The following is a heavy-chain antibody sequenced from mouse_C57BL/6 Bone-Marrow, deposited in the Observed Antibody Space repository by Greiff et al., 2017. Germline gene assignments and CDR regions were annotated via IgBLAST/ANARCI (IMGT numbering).Heavy chain of an antibody. J-gene: IGHJ3*01. CDR1: GFSFNTYA. V-gene: IGHV10-1*01. CDR2: IRSKSNNYAT. D-gene: IGHD2-4*01. CDR3: VRQDDYGGFAY. Sequence: EVQGVESGGGLVQPKGSLKLSCAASGFSFNTYAMNWVRQAPGKGLEWVARIRSKSNNYATYYADSVKDRFTISRDDSESMLYLQMNNLKTEDTAMYYCVRQDDYGGFAYWGQGTLVTVSA.